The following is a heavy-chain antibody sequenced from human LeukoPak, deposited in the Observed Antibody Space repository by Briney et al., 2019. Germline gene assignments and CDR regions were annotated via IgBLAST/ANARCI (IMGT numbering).Heavy chain of an antibody. V-gene: IGHV3-9*01. J-gene: IGHJ6*02. CDR2: INWKSGSI. Sequence: PGRSLRLPCAASGFTFDDYAMHWVRQVPGKGLEWVSGINWKSGSIGYADSVKGRFTISRDNAKNSLYLQINSLRVEDTALYYCAKAIVATTKDYYYGMDVWGQGTTVTVSS. D-gene: IGHD5-12*01. CDR3: AKAIVATTKDYYYGMDV. CDR1: GFTFDDYA.